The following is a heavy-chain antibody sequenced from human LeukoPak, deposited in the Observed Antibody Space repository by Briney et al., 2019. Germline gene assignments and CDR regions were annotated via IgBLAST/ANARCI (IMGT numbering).Heavy chain of an antibody. V-gene: IGHV4-61*01. CDR3: ARDEDAFDI. CDR1: GGSVSSGRYY. J-gene: IGHJ3*02. CDR2: IYYSGST. Sequence: SETLSLTCTVSGGSVSSGRYYWRWIRQPPGKGLEWIGYIYYSGSTNYNPSLKSRVTISVDTSKNQFSLKLSSVTAADTAVYYCARDEDAFDIWGQGTMVTVSS.